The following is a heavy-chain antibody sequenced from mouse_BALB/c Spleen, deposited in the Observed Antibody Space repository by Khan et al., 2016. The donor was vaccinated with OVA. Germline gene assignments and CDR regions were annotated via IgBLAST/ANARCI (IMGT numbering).Heavy chain of an antibody. V-gene: IGHV9-3-1*01. CDR2: INTYIGEP. J-gene: IGHJ3*01. CDR3: SRSPAWFAY. CDR1: GYTFTDYG. Sequence: QIQLVQSGPELKKPGETVKISCKASGYTFTDYGMNWVKQAPGKGLKWMGWINTYIGEPTYADDFKGRFAFSLETSASTAYLEINNLKNEDTATYVCSRSPAWFAYWGQGTLVTVSA.